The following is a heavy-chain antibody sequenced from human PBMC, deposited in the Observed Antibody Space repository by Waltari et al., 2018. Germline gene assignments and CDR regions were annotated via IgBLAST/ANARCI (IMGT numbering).Heavy chain of an antibody. V-gene: IGHV4-39*07. Sequence: QLQLQESGPGLVKPSETLSLTCTVSGGSISSSSYYWGWSRQPPGKGLEWIGSIYYSGSTYYNPSLKSRVTISVDTSKNQFSLKLSSVTAADTAVYYCARVHSQWLVLDYWGQGTLVTVSS. J-gene: IGHJ4*02. CDR3: ARVHSQWLVLDY. CDR2: IYYSGST. D-gene: IGHD6-19*01. CDR1: GGSISSSSYY.